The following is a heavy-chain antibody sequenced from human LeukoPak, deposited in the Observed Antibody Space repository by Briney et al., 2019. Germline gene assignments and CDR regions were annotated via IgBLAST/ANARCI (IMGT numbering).Heavy chain of an antibody. CDR2: FDPEDGET. J-gene: IGHJ6*02. CDR3: GTRRHEGEWLLYYYGMDV. Sequence: ASVKVSCKVSGYTLTELSMHWVRQAPGKGLEWTGGFDPEDGETIYAQKFQGRVTMTEDTSTDTAYMELSSLRSEDTAVYYCGTRRHEGEWLLYYYGMDVWGQGTTVTVSS. V-gene: IGHV1-24*01. D-gene: IGHD3-3*01. CDR1: GYTLTELS.